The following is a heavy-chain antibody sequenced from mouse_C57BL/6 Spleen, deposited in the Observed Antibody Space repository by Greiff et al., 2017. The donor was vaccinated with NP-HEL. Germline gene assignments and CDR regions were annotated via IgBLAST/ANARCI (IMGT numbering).Heavy chain of an antibody. CDR3: ARAVVADAMDY. CDR1: GYTFTSYW. D-gene: IGHD1-1*01. V-gene: IGHV1-64*01. CDR2: IHPNSGST. J-gene: IGHJ4*01. Sequence: QVQLQQPGAELVKPGASVKLSCKASGYTFTSYWMHWVKQRPGQGLEWIGMIHPNSGSTNYNEKFKSKATLTVDKSSSTAYMQLSSLTSEDSAVYYCARAVVADAMDYWGQGTSVTVSS.